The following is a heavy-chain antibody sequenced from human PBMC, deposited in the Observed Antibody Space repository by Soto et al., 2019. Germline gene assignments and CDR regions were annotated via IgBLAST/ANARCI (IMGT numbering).Heavy chain of an antibody. J-gene: IGHJ6*02. CDR1: GGSVSSGSYY. D-gene: IGHD2-15*01. CDR2: IYYSGST. CDR3: ARRGAAGYYYGMDV. V-gene: IGHV4-61*01. Sequence: NPSETLSLTCTVSGGSVSSGSYYWSWIRQPPGKGLEWIGYIYYSGSTNYNPSLKSRVTISVDTSKNQFSLKLSSVTAADTAVYYCARRGAAGYYYGMDVWGQGTTVT.